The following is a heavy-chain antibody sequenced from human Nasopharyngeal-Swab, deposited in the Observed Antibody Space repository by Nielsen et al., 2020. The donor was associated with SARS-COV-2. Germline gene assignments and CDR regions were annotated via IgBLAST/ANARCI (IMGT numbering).Heavy chain of an antibody. V-gene: IGHV4-39*01. D-gene: IGHD6-13*01. CDR2: IYYYRGNT. Sequence: WIRQPPGKGLEWIGNIYYYRGNTYYNPSLKSRVTISVDTSKNQFSLKVRSVTAADTAVYYCVRLTQRGSSSSPYNWFDPWGQGSLVTVSS. CDR3: VRLTQRGSSSSPYNWFDP. J-gene: IGHJ5*02.